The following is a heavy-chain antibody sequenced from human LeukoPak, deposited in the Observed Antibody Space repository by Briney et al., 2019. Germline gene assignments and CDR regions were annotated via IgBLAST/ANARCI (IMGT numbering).Heavy chain of an antibody. V-gene: IGHV1-8*01. Sequence: ASVKVSCKASGYTFTSYDVNWVRQATGQGLEWMGWMNPITGNTGYAEKFQGRVTMTRNTSISTAHMELRSLTSDDTAVYYCARGWISRNWDSALDIWGQGTMVTVSS. CDR2: MNPITGNT. CDR3: ARGWISRNWDSALDI. D-gene: IGHD1/OR15-1a*01. CDR1: GYTFTSYD. J-gene: IGHJ3*02.